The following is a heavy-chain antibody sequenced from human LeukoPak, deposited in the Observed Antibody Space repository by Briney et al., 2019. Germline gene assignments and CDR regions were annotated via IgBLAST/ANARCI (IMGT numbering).Heavy chain of an antibody. V-gene: IGHV1-2*02. CDR2: INPNSGGT. CDR3: AVLNHCSSTSCYFDY. Sequence: ASVKVSCKASGYTFTGFYMHWVRQAPGQGLEWMGWINPNSGGTNYAQKFQGRVTMTRDTSISTAYMELSRLRSDDTAVHYCAVLNHCSSTSCYFDYWGQGTLVTVSS. CDR1: GYTFTGFY. J-gene: IGHJ4*02. D-gene: IGHD2-2*01.